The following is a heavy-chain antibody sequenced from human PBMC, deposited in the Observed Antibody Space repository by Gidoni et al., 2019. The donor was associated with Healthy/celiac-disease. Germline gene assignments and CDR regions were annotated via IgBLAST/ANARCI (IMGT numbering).Heavy chain of an antibody. J-gene: IGHJ4*02. V-gene: IGHV3-21*01. CDR2: MSSSSSYI. D-gene: IGHD4-17*01. CDR1: GFTFSSYS. Sequence: VQLVESGGGLVKPGGSLRLSCAASGFTFSSYSMNWVRQAPGKGLGWVSSMSSSSSYIYYADSVKGRFTISRDNAKNSLYLQMNSLRAEDTAVYYCARVSGANGDYETNDYWGQGTLVTVSS. CDR3: ARVSGANGDYETNDY.